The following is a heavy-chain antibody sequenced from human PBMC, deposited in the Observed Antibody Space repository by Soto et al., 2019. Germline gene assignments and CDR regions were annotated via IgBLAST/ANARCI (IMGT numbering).Heavy chain of an antibody. CDR3: ARGLEDYYYGMDV. CDR2: IYYSGST. D-gene: IGHD3-3*01. J-gene: IGHJ6*02. CDR1: GGSISSGGYY. V-gene: IGHV4-31*03. Sequence: SETLSLTCTVSGGSISSGGYYWSWIRQHPGKGLEWIGYIYYSGSTYYDPSLKSRVTISVDTSKNQFSLKLSSVTAADTAVYYCARGLEDYYYGMDVWGQGTTVTVSS.